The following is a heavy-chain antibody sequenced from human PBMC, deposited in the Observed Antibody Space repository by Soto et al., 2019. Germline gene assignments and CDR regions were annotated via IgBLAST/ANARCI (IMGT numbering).Heavy chain of an antibody. J-gene: IGHJ4*02. Sequence: PGGSLRLSCAASGFTFSSYAMSWVRQAPGKGLEWVSAISGSGGSTYYADSVKGRFTISRDNSKNTLYLQMNSLRAEDTAVYYCVKYLESARYNSAGEDDYWFQRRLVTVSS. CDR1: GFTFSSYA. D-gene: IGHD3-9*01. CDR3: VKYLESARYNSAGEDDY. CDR2: ISGSGGST. V-gene: IGHV3-23*01.